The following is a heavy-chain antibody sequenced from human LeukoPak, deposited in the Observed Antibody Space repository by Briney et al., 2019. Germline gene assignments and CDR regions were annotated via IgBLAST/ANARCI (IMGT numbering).Heavy chain of an antibody. J-gene: IGHJ5*01. V-gene: IGHV3-23*01. D-gene: IGHD2-15*01. CDR3: ARGALDAATPFDS. Sequence: PGGSLRLSCAASGFTFSTFAMIWVRQPPGKGLEWVSSIFPSGGEIHYADSVRGRFTTSRDNSKSTLSLQMNSLRAEDTAVYYCARGALDAATPFDSWGQGTLVTVSS. CDR2: IFPSGGEI. CDR1: GFTFSTFA.